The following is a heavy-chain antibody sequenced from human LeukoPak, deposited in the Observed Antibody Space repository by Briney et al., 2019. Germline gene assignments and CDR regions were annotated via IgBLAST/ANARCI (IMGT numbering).Heavy chain of an antibody. J-gene: IGHJ3*02. D-gene: IGHD4-23*01. V-gene: IGHV3-7*01. CDR3: ARDLTVDDAFDI. CDR2: IKQDGSEK. CDR1: GFTFSSYW. Sequence: GGTLRLSCAASGFTFSSYWMSWVRQAPGKGLEWVANIKQDGSEKYYVDSVKGRFTISRDNAKNSLYLQMSSLRAEDTAVYYCARDLTVDDAFDIWGQGTMVTVSS.